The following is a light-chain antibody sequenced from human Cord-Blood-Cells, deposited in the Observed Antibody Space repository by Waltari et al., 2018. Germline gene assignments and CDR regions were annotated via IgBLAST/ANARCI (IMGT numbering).Light chain of an antibody. V-gene: IGLV1-44*01. CDR2: SNN. CDR3: AAWDDSLNGWV. CDR1: SSHIGSNT. J-gene: IGLJ3*02. Sequence: QSVLTQPPSASGTPGQRVTISCSGSSSHIGSNTVNWYQQLPGTAPKLLIYSNNPRPSGVPDRFSGSKSGTSASLAISGLQSEDEADYYWAAWDDSLNGWVFGGGTKLTVL.